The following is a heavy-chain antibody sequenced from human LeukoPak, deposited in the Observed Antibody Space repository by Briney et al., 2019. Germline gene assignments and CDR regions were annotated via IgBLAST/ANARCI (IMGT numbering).Heavy chain of an antibody. CDR1: GFTFSSHY. V-gene: IGHV3-74*01. D-gene: IGHD3-10*01. CDR3: ARAPYGSALFDY. Sequence: GGSLRLSCAASGFTFSSHYMHWVRQAPGKGLVWVSRINSDGSSTNYADSVKGRFTISRDNAKNTLFLQMNSLRAEDTAVYYCARAPYGSALFDYWGQGTLVTVSS. CDR2: INSDGSST. J-gene: IGHJ4*02.